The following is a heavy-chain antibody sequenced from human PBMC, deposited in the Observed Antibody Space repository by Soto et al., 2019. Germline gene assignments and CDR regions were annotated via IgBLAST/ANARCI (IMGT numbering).Heavy chain of an antibody. CDR1: GGSISSYY. J-gene: IGHJ4*02. Sequence: SETLSLTCTVSGGSISSYYWSWIRQPPGKGLEWIGYIYYSGSTNYNPSLKSRVTISVDTSKNQFSLKLSSVTAADTAVYYCARKPAAMGPLNWVQGTLVTVSS. CDR2: IYYSGST. V-gene: IGHV4-59*08. D-gene: IGHD2-2*01. CDR3: ARKPAAMGPLN.